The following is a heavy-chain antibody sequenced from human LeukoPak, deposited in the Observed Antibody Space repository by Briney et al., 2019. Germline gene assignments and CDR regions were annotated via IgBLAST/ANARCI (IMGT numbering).Heavy chain of an antibody. Sequence: ASVKVSCTASGCTFTGYYMHWMRQAPGQGLEWMGWINPNSGGTNYAQKFQGRVTMTRDTSISTAYMELSRLRSDDTAVYYCARDFRAAMVSDWFDPWGQGTLVTVSS. D-gene: IGHD5-18*01. CDR3: ARDFRAAMVSDWFDP. J-gene: IGHJ5*02. V-gene: IGHV1-2*02. CDR2: INPNSGGT. CDR1: GCTFTGYY.